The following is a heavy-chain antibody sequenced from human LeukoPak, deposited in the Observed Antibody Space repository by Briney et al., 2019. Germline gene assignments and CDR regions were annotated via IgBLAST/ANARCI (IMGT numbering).Heavy chain of an antibody. CDR1: GGSLSGYY. CDR2: VHHSGST. J-gene: IGHJ4*02. V-gene: IGHV4-34*01. CDR3: SRGGSAVTTLGLYV. D-gene: IGHD4-17*01. Sequence: PSETLSLTCAVYGGSLSGYYWSWIRQPPGKGLEWIGKVHHSGSTNYNPSLKSRVTISVDMSKNQFSLNLTSVTVADTAVYYCSRGGSAVTTLGLYVWGQGTLVTVSS.